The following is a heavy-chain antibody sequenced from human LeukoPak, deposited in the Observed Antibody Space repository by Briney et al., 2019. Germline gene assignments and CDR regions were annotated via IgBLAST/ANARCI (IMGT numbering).Heavy chain of an antibody. V-gene: IGHV4-4*07. CDR3: AREGGVLLWFGELLGAWFDP. CDR2: IYTSGST. J-gene: IGHJ5*02. D-gene: IGHD3-10*01. Sequence: SETLSLTCTVSGGSISSYYWSWIRQPAGKGLEWIGRIYTSGSTNYNPSLKSRVTMSVDTSKNKFSLKLSSVTAADTAVYYCAREGGVLLWFGELLGAWFDPWGQGTLVTVSS. CDR1: GGSISSYY.